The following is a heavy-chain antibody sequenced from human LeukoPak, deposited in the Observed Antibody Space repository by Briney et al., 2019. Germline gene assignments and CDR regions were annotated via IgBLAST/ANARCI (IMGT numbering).Heavy chain of an antibody. CDR1: GYTFTGYY. J-gene: IGHJ4*02. CDR3: ARDKYTGYETFDY. Sequence: GASVKVSCKASGYTFTGYYMHWVRQAPGQGLEWMGWINPNNGGTNYAQKFQGRVTMTRDTSISTAYMELNRLTSDDTAVYYCARDKYTGYETFDYWGQGIPVTVSS. D-gene: IGHD5-12*01. CDR2: INPNNGGT. V-gene: IGHV1-2*02.